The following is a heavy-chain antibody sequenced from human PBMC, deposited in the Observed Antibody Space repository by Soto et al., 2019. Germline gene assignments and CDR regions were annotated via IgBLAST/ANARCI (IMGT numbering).Heavy chain of an antibody. V-gene: IGHV4-30-4*01. J-gene: IGHJ5*02. Sequence: QVQLQESGPGLVKPSQTLSLTCTVSGGSISSGDYYWSWIRQPPGKGLEWIGYIYYSGSTYDNPSLKSRVTMSVDTSKHQFSLELSSVTAADTAVYYCARQYQLLSQAESLFDPWGQGTLVTVSS. CDR1: GGSISSGDYY. CDR3: ARQYQLLSQAESLFDP. CDR2: IYYSGST. D-gene: IGHD2-2*01.